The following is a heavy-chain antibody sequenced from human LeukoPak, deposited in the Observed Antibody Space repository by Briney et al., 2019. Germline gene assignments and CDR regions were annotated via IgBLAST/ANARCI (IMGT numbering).Heavy chain of an antibody. CDR3: ARDPSYYDILTGYSRPNPFDY. CDR2: ISAYNGNT. D-gene: IGHD3-9*01. V-gene: IGHV1-18*01. CDR1: GYTFTSYG. Sequence: ASVKVSCKASGYTFTSYGISWVRQAPGQGLEWMVWISAYNGNTNYAQKLQGRVTMTTDTSTSTDYMELRSLRSDDTAVYYCARDPSYYDILTGYSRPNPFDYWGQGPLVTVSS. J-gene: IGHJ4*02.